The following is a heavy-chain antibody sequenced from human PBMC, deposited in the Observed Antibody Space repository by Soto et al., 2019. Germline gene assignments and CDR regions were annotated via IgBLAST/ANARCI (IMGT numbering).Heavy chain of an antibody. CDR2: ISGINDAT. Sequence: QIELVQSGGEMKNPGATVKVSCKASGYTFTSYGISWVRQAPGQGLEWMAWISGINDATNHAQKFQGRVTVTKDTSTSTAYMELRSLKSDDTAVYYCARSGSYYPARNWFGPWGQGTLVTVSS. J-gene: IGHJ5*02. D-gene: IGHD3-10*01. CDR3: ARSGSYYPARNWFGP. CDR1: GYTFTSYG. V-gene: IGHV1-18*01.